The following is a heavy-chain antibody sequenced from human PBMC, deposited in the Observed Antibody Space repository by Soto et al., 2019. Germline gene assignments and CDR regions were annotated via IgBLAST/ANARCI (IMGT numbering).Heavy chain of an antibody. CDR3: ARHYSSGSRNWFDP. J-gene: IGHJ5*02. CDR1: GGSINSSSYF. Sequence: PSETLSLTCIVSGGSINSSSYFWGWVRQPPGKGLEWIGSIYYSGSTYYNPSLRSRVTISVDTSKNQFSLKLSSVTAADTAVFYCARHYSSGSRNWFDPWGQGTLVTVYS. CDR2: IYYSGST. D-gene: IGHD6-19*01. V-gene: IGHV4-39*01.